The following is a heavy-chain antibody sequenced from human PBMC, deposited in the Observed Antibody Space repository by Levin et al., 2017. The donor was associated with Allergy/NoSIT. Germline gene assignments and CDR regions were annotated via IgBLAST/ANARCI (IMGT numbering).Heavy chain of an antibody. V-gene: IGHV3-30-3*01. CDR3: GRGGSGWSFEY. D-gene: IGHD6-19*01. J-gene: IGHJ4*02. CDR1: GFTFSSYA. Sequence: GESLKISCAASGFTFSSYAMHWVRQAPGKGLEWVAVISYDGSNKYYADSVKGRFTISRDNSKNTLYVQMNSLRAEDTASYYCGRGGSGWSFEYWGQGTLVTVSS. CDR2: ISYDGSNK.